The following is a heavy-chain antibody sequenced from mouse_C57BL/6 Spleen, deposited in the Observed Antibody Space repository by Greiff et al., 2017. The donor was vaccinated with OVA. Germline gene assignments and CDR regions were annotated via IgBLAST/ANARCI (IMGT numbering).Heavy chain of an antibody. V-gene: IGHV1-82*01. Sequence: VQLQQSGPELVKPGASVKISCKASGYAFSSSWMNWVKQRPGKGLEWIGRLSPGDGDTHYNGKFKGKATLTADKSSSTAYMHLSSLTYEDSAVYFWASRTTVVPSYAMGYWGQGTAVTVSS. CDR2: LSPGDGDT. J-gene: IGHJ4*01. D-gene: IGHD1-1*01. CDR1: GYAFSSSW. CDR3: ASRTTVVPSYAMGY.